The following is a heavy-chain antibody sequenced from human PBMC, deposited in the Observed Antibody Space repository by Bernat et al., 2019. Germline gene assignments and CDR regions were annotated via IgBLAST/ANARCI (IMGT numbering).Heavy chain of an antibody. V-gene: IGHV3-9*01. D-gene: IGHD1-14*01. CDR1: GFTFDDYA. Sequence: EVQLVEAGGGLVQPGRSLRLSCAASGFTFDDYAMHWVRQAPGKGLEWVSGISWNSGSKGYADSGKGRFTIYRDNAKNSLYLQMNSLRAEDTALYYCAKDLSGPGWEGILSAFDIWGQGTMVTVSS. CDR3: AKDLSGPGWEGILSAFDI. J-gene: IGHJ3*02. CDR2: ISWNSGSK.